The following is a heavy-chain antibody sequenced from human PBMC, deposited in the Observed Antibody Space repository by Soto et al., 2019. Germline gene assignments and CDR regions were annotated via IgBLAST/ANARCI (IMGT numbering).Heavy chain of an antibody. J-gene: IGHJ3*02. V-gene: IGHV3-49*03. Sequence: GGSLRLSCTASGFTFGDYAMSWFRQAPGKGLEWVGFIRSKAYGGTTEYAASVKGRFTISRDDSKSIAYLQMNSLKTEDTAVYYCTRDSNWGSRYDAFDIWGQGTMVTVS. CDR3: TRDSNWGSRYDAFDI. CDR2: IRSKAYGGTT. CDR1: GFTFGDYA. D-gene: IGHD7-27*01.